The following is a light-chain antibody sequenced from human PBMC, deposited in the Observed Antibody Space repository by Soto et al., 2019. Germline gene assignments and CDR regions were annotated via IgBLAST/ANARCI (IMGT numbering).Light chain of an antibody. Sequence: EIVMTQSPATLSVSPGERATLSCRASQIVSSNLAWYQQNPGQAPRLLIYGASTRATGIPARFSGSGSGTEFTLTISSLQSEDFAVYYCQQYSNWPLTFGGGTKVEIK. CDR1: QIVSSN. V-gene: IGKV3-15*01. J-gene: IGKJ4*01. CDR3: QQYSNWPLT. CDR2: GAS.